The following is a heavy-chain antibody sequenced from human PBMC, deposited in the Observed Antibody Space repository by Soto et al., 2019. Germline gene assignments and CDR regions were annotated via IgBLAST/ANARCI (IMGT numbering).Heavy chain of an antibody. CDR1: GFTFRTYG. CDR2: FWYDGSNK. D-gene: IGHD3-16*01. Sequence: PGGSLRLSCAASGFTFRTYGMHWVRQAPGKGLEWVAIFWYDGSNKYYAESVKGRLTISRDNSKNTLYLQMNSLRAEDTAVYYGARDGTFGAKGGSLDIWGQGTMVT. J-gene: IGHJ3*02. CDR3: ARDGTFGAKGGSLDI. V-gene: IGHV3-33*01.